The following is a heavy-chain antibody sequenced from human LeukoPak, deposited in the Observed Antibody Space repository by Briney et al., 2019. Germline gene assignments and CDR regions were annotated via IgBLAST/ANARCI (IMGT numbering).Heavy chain of an antibody. CDR1: GFTFSSYW. CDR2: INSDGSST. CDR3: ARPPLLYYYDSSGSGGGAFDY. V-gene: IGHV3-74*01. Sequence: PGGSLRLSCAASGFTFSSYWMHWVRQAPGKGLVWVSRINSDGSSTSYADSVKGRFTISRDNAKNTLYLQMNSLRAEDTAVYYCARPPLLYYYDSSGSGGGAFDYWGQGTLVTVSS. J-gene: IGHJ4*02. D-gene: IGHD3-22*01.